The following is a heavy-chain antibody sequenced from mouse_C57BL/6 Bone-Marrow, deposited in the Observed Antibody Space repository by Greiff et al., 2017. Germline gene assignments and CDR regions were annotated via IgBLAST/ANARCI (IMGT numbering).Heavy chain of an antibody. CDR3: ARAGNGYPFFDY. Sequence: VQLQQSGAELVRPGTSVKMSCKASGYTFTNYWIGWAQQRPGHGLEWIGDIYPGGGYTNYNEKFKGKATLTADKSSSTAYMQFSSLTSEDSAIYYCARAGNGYPFFDYWGQGTTLTVSS. V-gene: IGHV1-63*01. CDR1: GYTFTNYW. J-gene: IGHJ2*01. CDR2: IYPGGGYT. D-gene: IGHD2-2*01.